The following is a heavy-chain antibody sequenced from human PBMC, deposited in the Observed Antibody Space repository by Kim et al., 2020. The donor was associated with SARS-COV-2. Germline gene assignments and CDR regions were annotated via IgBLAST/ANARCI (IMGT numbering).Heavy chain of an antibody. Sequence: GGSLRLSCAASGFSFSSYGMHWVRQAPGKGLEWVAVIWYEGSNKYYADSEKGRFTISRDNSNNTLYLQMNSLRAEDTAVYYCARDLLVGATSYGMDVWGQGTTVTVSS. J-gene: IGHJ6*02. CDR1: GFSFSSYG. D-gene: IGHD1-26*01. CDR2: IWYEGSNK. V-gene: IGHV3-33*01. CDR3: ARDLLVGATSYGMDV.